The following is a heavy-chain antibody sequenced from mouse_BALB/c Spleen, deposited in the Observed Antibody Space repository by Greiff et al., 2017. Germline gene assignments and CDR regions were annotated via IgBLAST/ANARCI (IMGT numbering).Heavy chain of an antibody. CDR3: ARYDDEPLYAMVY. V-gene: IGHV3-2*02. Sequence: EVQLQQSGPGLVKPSQSLSLTCTVTGYSITSDYAWNWIRQFPGNKLEWMGYIHYSGSTNYNPSLKSRISITRDTSKNQFFLQLNSVTTEDTATYYCARYDDEPLYAMVYWGQGTSVTVSS. J-gene: IGHJ4*01. D-gene: IGHD2-14*01. CDR2: IHYSGST. CDR1: GYSITSDYA.